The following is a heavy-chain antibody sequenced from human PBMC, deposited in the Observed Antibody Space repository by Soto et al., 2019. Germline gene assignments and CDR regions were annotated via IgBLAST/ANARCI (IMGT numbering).Heavy chain of an antibody. D-gene: IGHD1-26*01. V-gene: IGHV4-59*12. CDR3: ATGFGSYSYYYAMDV. J-gene: IGHJ6*02. CDR1: GGSISSYY. Sequence: SETLPLTCTVSGGSISSYYWSWIRQTPGKGLEWIGHIYYSGSTNYNPSLKSRVTISVDTSKNQFSLKLNSVTASDTAVYYCATGFGSYSYYYAMDVWGRGTTVTVSS. CDR2: IYYSGST.